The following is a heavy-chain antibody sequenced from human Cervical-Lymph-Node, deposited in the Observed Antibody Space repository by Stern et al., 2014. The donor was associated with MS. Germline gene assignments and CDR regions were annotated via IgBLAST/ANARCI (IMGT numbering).Heavy chain of an antibody. V-gene: IGHV3-23*04. CDR2: ISATGGST. CDR3: AKGDYTNYWGMYGMDV. Sequence: EVHLVESGGGLVQPGKSLRLSCEASGYTFSRFAMAWVRQAPGKGLEWVAAISATGGSTYYADSVKGRFSISRDNFQSTVYLQLSSLRVEDTAVYYCAKGDYTNYWGMYGMDVWGQGTTVIVSS. D-gene: IGHD4-11*01. CDR1: GYTFSRFA. J-gene: IGHJ6*02.